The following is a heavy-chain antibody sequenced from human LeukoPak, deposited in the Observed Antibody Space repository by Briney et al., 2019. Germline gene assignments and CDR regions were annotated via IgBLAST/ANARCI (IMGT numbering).Heavy chain of an antibody. J-gene: IGHJ4*02. Sequence: SVKVSCKASGGTFSSYAISWVRQAPGQGLEWMGRIIPILGIANYAQKFQGRVTITADKSTSTAYMELSSLRSEDTAVYYCAALRYSYDYGCWGQGTLVTVSS. CDR3: AALRYSYDYGC. V-gene: IGHV1-69*04. CDR1: GGTFSSYA. D-gene: IGHD5-18*01. CDR2: IIPILGIA.